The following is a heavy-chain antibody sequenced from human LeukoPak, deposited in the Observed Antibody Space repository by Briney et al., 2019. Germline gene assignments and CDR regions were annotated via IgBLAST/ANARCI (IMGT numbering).Heavy chain of an antibody. Sequence: GGSLRLSCAASGFTFSSYGMHWVRQAPGKGLEWVAVIWYDGSNKYYADSVEGRFTISRDNSKNTLYLQMNSLRAEDTAVYYCARDPAANYFDYWGQGTLVTVSS. V-gene: IGHV3-33*01. CDR2: IWYDGSNK. J-gene: IGHJ4*02. CDR3: ARDPAANYFDY. CDR1: GFTFSSYG. D-gene: IGHD6-13*01.